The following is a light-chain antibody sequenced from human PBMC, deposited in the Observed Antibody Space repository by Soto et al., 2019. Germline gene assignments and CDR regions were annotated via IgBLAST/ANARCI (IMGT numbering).Light chain of an antibody. CDR2: LGS. Sequence: DIVMTQSPLSLPVTPGEPASISCRSSQSLLHSNGYNYLDWYLQKPGQSPQLLIYLGSNRSSGVPDRFSGSGSGTDFTLKISRVEAEDVGVYYCMQALQNPWLTLGGGTKADIK. J-gene: IGKJ4*01. CDR1: QSLLHSNGYNY. V-gene: IGKV2-28*01. CDR3: MQALQNPWLT.